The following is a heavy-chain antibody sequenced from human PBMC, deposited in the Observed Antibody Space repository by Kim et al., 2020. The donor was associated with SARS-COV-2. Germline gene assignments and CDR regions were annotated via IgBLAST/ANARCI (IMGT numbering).Heavy chain of an antibody. J-gene: IGHJ5*02. Sequence: SETLSLTCTVSGGSISSYYWSWIRQPPGKGLEWIGYIYYSGSTNYNPSLKSRVTISVDTSKNQFSLKLSSVTAADTAVYYCARKAIAYCGGDCYSFWFDP. CDR1: GGSISSYY. V-gene: IGHV4-59*01. CDR3: ARKAIAYCGGDCYSFWFDP. CDR2: IYYSGST. D-gene: IGHD2-21*02.